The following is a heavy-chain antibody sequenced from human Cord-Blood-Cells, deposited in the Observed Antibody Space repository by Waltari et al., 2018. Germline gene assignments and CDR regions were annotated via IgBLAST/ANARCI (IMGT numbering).Heavy chain of an antibody. J-gene: IGHJ4*02. CDR2: INSDGSST. Sequence: EVQLVESGGGLVQPGGSLRLSCAASGFTFSSYWMHWVRQAPGKGLAWVSRINSDGSSTSYADSVEGRFTITRDNAKNTLYLQMNSLRAEDTAVYYCARVAVYGDVVDYWGQGTLVTVSS. D-gene: IGHD4-17*01. V-gene: IGHV3-74*01. CDR1: GFTFSSYW. CDR3: ARVAVYGDVVDY.